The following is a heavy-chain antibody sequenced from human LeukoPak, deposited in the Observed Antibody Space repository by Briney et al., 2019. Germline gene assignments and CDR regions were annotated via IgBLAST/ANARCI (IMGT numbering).Heavy chain of an antibody. CDR3: GRVNYYESSGFDY. J-gene: IGHJ4*02. V-gene: IGHV1-69*02. D-gene: IGHD3-22*01. CDR1: GGTFSSYT. CDR2: IIPILGIA. Sequence: SVKVSCKASGGTFSSYTISWVRQAPGQGLEWMGRIIPILGIANYAQKFQGRVTITADKSTSTAYMELSSLRSEDAAVYYCGRVNYYESSGFDYWGQGTLVTVSS.